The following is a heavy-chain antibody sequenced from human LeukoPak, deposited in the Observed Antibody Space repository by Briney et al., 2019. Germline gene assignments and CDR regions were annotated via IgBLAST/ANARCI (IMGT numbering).Heavy chain of an antibody. CDR2: IFYTGST. D-gene: IGHD2-2*01. V-gene: IGHV4-59*01. CDR1: GGSISSYY. J-gene: IGHJ6*02. CDR3: ARRFYCSSTSCPYGMDV. Sequence: NPSETLSLTCTVSGGSISSYYWSWIRQPPGKGLEWTGYIFYTGSTNYNPSLKSRVTISVDTSKNQFSLRLRSVTAADTAVYYCARRFYCSSTSCPYGMDVWGQGTTVTVSS.